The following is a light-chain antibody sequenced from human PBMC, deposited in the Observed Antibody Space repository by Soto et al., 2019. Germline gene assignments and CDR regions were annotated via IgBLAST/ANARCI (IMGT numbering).Light chain of an antibody. J-gene: IGKJ1*01. V-gene: IGKV3-15*01. CDR1: QSVGSN. Sequence: ETVMTQSPATLSVSPGERATLSCRASQSVGSNLAWYQQKPGQAPRLLIYGASTRATGIPARFSGSGSGTEFTLTISSLQSEDFAVYYCQQYDSWPPWTFGRGTKVEIK. CDR2: GAS. CDR3: QQYDSWPPWT.